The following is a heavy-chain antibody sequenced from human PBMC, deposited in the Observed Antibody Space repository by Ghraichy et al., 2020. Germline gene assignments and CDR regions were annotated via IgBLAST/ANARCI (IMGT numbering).Heavy chain of an antibody. V-gene: IGHV1-24*01. CDR3: ATDPYYDSRPYYYYGMDV. Sequence: ASVKFSCKVSGYTLTELSMHWVRQAPGKGLEWMGGFDPEDGETIYAQKFQGRVTMTEDTSTDTAYMELSSLRSEDTAVYYCATDPYYDSRPYYYYGMDVWGQGTTVTVSS. CDR2: FDPEDGET. CDR1: GYTLTELS. D-gene: IGHD3-22*01. J-gene: IGHJ6*02.